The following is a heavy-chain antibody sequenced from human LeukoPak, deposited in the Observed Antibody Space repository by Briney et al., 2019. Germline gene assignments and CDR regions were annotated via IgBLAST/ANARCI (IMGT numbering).Heavy chain of an antibody. D-gene: IGHD5-24*01. V-gene: IGHV1-2*02. CDR3: ASLGGYMYGVAFDY. Sequence: ASVKVSCKASGYTFTGYYMHWVRQAPGQGLEWMGWINPNSGGTNYAQKFQGRVTMTRDTSITTAYMELNRLRSDDTAVYFCASLGGYMYGVAFDYWGQGALVTVSS. CDR1: GYTFTGYY. J-gene: IGHJ4*02. CDR2: INPNSGGT.